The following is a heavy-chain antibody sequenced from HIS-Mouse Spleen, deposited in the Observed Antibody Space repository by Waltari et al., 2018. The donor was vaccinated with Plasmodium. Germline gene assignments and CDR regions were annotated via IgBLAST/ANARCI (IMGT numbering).Heavy chain of an antibody. J-gene: IGHJ4*02. CDR1: GYTFSSYG. D-gene: IGHD1-26*01. Sequence: QVQLVQSGAEGTSPGASVKVHCKASGYTFSSYGIRSVRQAPGQGLEGMGWISGYNGNTNYAQKVQGRVTMTTDTSTSTAYMELRSLRSDDTAVYYCARLLPWVHGHFDYWGQGTLVTVSS. CDR3: ARLLPWVHGHFDY. CDR2: ISGYNGNT. V-gene: IGHV1-18*01.